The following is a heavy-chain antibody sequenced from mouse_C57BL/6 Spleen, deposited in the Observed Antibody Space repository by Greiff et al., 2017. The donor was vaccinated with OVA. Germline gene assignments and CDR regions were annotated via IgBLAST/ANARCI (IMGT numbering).Heavy chain of an antibody. Sequence: VQLQESGPELVKPGASVKISCKASGYAFSSSWMNWVKQRPGKGLEWIGRIYPGDGDTNYNGKFKGKATLTADKSSSTAYMQLSSLTSEDSAVYFCAREGRVTGTRFAYWGQGTLVTVSA. CDR2: IYPGDGDT. D-gene: IGHD4-1*01. CDR1: GYAFSSSW. CDR3: AREGRVTGTRFAY. V-gene: IGHV1-82*01. J-gene: IGHJ3*01.